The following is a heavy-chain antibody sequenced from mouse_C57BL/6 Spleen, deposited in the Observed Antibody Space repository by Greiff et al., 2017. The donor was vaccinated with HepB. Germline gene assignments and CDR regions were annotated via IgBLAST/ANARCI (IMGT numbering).Heavy chain of an antibody. CDR3: TRDRAYYYGSSYGDFDY. V-gene: IGHV5-9-1*02. CDR2: ISSGGDYI. D-gene: IGHD1-1*01. CDR1: GFTFSSYA. J-gene: IGHJ2*01. Sequence: EVQLVESGEGLVKPGGSLKLSCAASGFTFSSYAMSWVRQTPEKRLEWVAYISSGGDYIYYADTVKGRFTISRDNARNTLYLQMSSLKSEDTAMYYCTRDRAYYYGSSYGDFDYWGQGTTLTVSS.